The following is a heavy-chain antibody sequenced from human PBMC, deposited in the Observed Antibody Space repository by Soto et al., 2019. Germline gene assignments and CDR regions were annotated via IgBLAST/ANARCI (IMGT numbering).Heavy chain of an antibody. CDR3: AKDAPDCSSTSCYEDPGP. CDR2: ISGSGGST. V-gene: IGHV3-23*01. Sequence: GGSLRLSCAASGFTFSSYAMSWVRQAPGKGLEWVSAISGSGGSTYYADSVKGRFTISRDNSKNTLYLQMNSLRAEDTAVYYCAKDAPDCSSTSCYEDPGPWGQGTLVTVSS. J-gene: IGHJ5*02. CDR1: GFTFSSYA. D-gene: IGHD2-2*01.